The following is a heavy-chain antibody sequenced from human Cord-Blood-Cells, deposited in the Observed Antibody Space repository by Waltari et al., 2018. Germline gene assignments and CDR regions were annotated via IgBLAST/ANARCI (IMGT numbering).Heavy chain of an antibody. CDR2: INHSGST. D-gene: IGHD2-2*01. V-gene: IGHV4-34*01. J-gene: IGHJ6*03. CDR3: ARAPLWQVPAPVNYYYYMDV. Sequence: QVQLQQWGAGLLKPSETLSLTCAVYGGSFSGYYWSWIRQPPGKGLEWVGEINHSGSTHYNPALKSRVTISVDTSKNQFSLKLSSVTAADTAVYYCARAPLWQVPAPVNYYYYMDVWGKGTTVTVSS. CDR1: GGSFSGYY.